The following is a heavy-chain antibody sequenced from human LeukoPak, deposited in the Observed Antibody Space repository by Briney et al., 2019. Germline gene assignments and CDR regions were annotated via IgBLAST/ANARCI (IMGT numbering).Heavy chain of an antibody. J-gene: IGHJ1*01. CDR2: IYYSGNT. CDR3: ARSGFSGYDGGSVHNSWYLLSEYFQH. V-gene: IGHV4-39*07. Sequence: PSEALSLTCTVSGGSISSGSHYWGWIRQPPGKGLEWIGSIYYSGNTYYNPSLKSRVTISVDTSKKQFSLKLSSVTAADTAVYYCARSGFSGYDGGSVHNSWYLLSEYFQHWGQGTLVTVSS. CDR1: GGSISSGSHY. D-gene: IGHD5-12*01.